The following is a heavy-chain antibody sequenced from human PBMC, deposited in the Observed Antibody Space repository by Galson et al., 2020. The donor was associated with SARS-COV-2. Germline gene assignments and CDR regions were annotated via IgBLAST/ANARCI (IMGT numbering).Heavy chain of an antibody. Sequence: GESLKISCAASGFTFSRYSMNWVRQAPGKGLEWVSSISTGSGYIYYADSVKGRFTTSRDNAKNSLYLQMSSLRAEDTAVYYCARGVCGDDCYPKIPYDYWGPGILVTVSS. CDR2: ISTGSGYI. J-gene: IGHJ4*01. V-gene: IGHV3-21*01. CDR3: ARGVCGDDCYPKIPYDY. CDR1: GFTFSRYS. D-gene: IGHD2-21*01.